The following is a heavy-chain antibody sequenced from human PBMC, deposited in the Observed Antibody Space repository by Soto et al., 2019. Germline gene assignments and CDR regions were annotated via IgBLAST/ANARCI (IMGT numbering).Heavy chain of an antibody. D-gene: IGHD6-13*01. CDR2: IYYSGST. Sequence: QVQLQESGPGLVKPSQTLSLTCTVSGGSISSGGYYWSWIRQHPGKGLEWIGYIYYSGSTYYNPSLKSRVTISVDTSKNQFSLKLSSVTAADTAVYYCARSEQQLGPLYYYYGMDVWGQGTTVTVSS. J-gene: IGHJ6*02. CDR3: ARSEQQLGPLYYYYGMDV. V-gene: IGHV4-31*03. CDR1: GGSISSGGYY.